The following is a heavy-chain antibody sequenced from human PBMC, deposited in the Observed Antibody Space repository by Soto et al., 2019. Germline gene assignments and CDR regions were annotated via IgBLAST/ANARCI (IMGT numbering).Heavy chain of an antibody. D-gene: IGHD6-6*01. V-gene: IGHV3-33*01. CDR1: GFTFSSYG. Sequence: QVQLVESGGGVVQPGRSLRLSCAASGFTFSSYGMHWVRQAPGKGLEWVAVIWYDGSNKYYADSVKGRFTISRDNSKNTLYLQMNSLRAEDTAVYYCARDEGGIAARLGTFDYWGQGNLVTVAS. CDR2: IWYDGSNK. J-gene: IGHJ4*02. CDR3: ARDEGGIAARLGTFDY.